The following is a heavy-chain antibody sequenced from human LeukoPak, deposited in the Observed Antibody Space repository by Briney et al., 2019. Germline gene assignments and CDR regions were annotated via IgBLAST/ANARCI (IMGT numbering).Heavy chain of an antibody. CDR1: GGSISGYY. D-gene: IGHD3-22*01. J-gene: IGHJ4*02. V-gene: IGHV4-59*01. Sequence: SETLSLTCTVSGGSISGYYWHWIRQPPGMGLEWIGYINYSGSTDYKPSLKSRVTISADTSNNQFSLNLRSVTAADTAVYYCAREYSSFEYWGQGILVTVSS. CDR2: INYSGST. CDR3: AREYSSFEY.